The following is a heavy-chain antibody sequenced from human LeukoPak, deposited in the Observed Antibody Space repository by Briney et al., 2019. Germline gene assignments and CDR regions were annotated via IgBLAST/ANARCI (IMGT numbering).Heavy chain of an antibody. CDR3: AKDSLGVGIPTVIGIFDY. J-gene: IGHJ4*02. D-gene: IGHD2-2*02. Sequence: GGSLRLSCAASGFPFSSYSMNWVRQAPGKGLQWVSSISASSSFTDYADSAKGRFTISRDNTKNTLYLQMYSLRAEDTAVYYCAKDSLGVGIPTVIGIFDYWGQGTLVTVSS. CDR2: ISASSSFT. V-gene: IGHV3-21*04. CDR1: GFPFSSYS.